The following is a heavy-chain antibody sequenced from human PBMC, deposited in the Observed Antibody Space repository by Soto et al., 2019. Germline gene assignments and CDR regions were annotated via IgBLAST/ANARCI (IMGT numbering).Heavy chain of an antibody. D-gene: IGHD6-19*01. CDR2: ISAYNGNI. Sequence: ASVKVSCKASGYTFPNYGINWVRQAPGQGLEWMGWISAYNGNINYAQKLQGRVTVTTDTSTSTTYMELRSLRSDDTAVYYCARDEDSGWNYFDYWGQGTLVTVSS. CDR1: GYTFPNYG. CDR3: ARDEDSGWNYFDY. V-gene: IGHV1-18*01. J-gene: IGHJ4*02.